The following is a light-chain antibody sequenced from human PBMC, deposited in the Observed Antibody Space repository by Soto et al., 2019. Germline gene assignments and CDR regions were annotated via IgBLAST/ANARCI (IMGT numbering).Light chain of an antibody. CDR1: QSVGNS. Sequence: ELVMTQSPATLSVSPGEIANLSFSASQSVGNSLAWYQQKPGQAPRLLIYDASARATGIPARFSGSGSGTDFTLTISSLEPEDFAVYYCQHRTNWPAFGGGTKVDI. CDR2: DAS. V-gene: IGKV3-11*01. CDR3: QHRTNWPA. J-gene: IGKJ4*01.